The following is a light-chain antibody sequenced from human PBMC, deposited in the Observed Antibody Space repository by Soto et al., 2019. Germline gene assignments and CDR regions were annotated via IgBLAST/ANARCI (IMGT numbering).Light chain of an antibody. CDR1: QSVSSSY. CDR2: GAS. J-gene: IGKJ2*01. Sequence: EIVLTQSPGTLSLSPGERATLSCRASQSVSSSYLAWYQQKPGQAPRLIIYGASSRATGIPHRFSGSGSGTDFTLTISRLEPEDFAVYYWQQYCISPGPFGQGTKLEIK. CDR3: QQYCISPGP. V-gene: IGKV3-20*01.